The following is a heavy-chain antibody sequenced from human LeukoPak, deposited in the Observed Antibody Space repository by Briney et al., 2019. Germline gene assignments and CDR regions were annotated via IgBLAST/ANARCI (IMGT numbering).Heavy chain of an antibody. D-gene: IGHD6-13*01. CDR2: INHSGST. J-gene: IGHJ5*02. V-gene: IGHV4-34*01. Sequence: SETLSLTCAVYGGSFSGYYWSWIRQPPGKGLEWIGEINHSGSTNYNPSLKSRVTISVDTSKNQFSLKLSSVTAADTAVYYCARRLGYIAAAGKVWFDPWGQGTLVTVSS. CDR3: ARRLGYIAAAGKVWFDP. CDR1: GGSFSGYY.